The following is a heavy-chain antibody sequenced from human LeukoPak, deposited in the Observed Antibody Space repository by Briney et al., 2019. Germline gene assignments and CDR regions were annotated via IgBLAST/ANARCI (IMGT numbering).Heavy chain of an antibody. V-gene: IGHV3-48*03. D-gene: IGHD3-10*01. CDR1: GFTFSSYE. CDR2: ISSSGSTI. Sequence: GGSLRLSCAASGFTFSSYEMNWVRQAPGKGLEWVSYISSSGSTIYYADSVKGRFTISRDNAKNSLYLQMNSLRAEDTAVYYCARVSTYYYGSGSYTELDYWGQGTLVTVSS. J-gene: IGHJ4*02. CDR3: ARVSTYYYGSGSYTELDY.